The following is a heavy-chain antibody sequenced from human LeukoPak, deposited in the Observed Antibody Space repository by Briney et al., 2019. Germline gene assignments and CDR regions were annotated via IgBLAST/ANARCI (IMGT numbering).Heavy chain of an antibody. J-gene: IGHJ5*02. D-gene: IGHD6-19*01. Sequence: SQTLSLTCTVSGGSISSGDYYWSWIRQPPAKGLEWIGYIYYSGSNYYNPSLKSRVTISVDTSKNQFSLKLSSVTAADTAVYYCARAYSSGWAPMDPWGQGTLVTVSS. CDR3: ARAYSSGWAPMDP. CDR2: IYYSGSN. V-gene: IGHV4-30-4*01. CDR1: GGSISSGDYY.